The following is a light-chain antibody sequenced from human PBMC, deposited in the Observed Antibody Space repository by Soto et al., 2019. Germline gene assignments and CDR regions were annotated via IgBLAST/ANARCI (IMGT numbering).Light chain of an antibody. CDR3: QQYNNWPTWT. Sequence: EIVLTQSPATLSLSPGERATLSCRVSQSVSSNLAWYQQKPGQAPRLLIYGASTRATGIPARFSGSGSGTEFTLIISSLQSEDFAVYYCQQYNNWPTWTFGQGTKVDI. CDR1: QSVSSN. V-gene: IGKV3-15*01. CDR2: GAS. J-gene: IGKJ1*01.